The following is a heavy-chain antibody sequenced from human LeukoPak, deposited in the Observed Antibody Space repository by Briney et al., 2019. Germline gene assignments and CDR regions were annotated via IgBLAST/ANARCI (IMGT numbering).Heavy chain of an antibody. D-gene: IGHD3-10*01. CDR1: GFTFSSYA. CDR3: ARTPLWNYYHGMDV. CDR2: ISYDGSNK. Sequence: AGGSLRLSRAASGFTFSSYAMHWVRQAPGKGLEWVAVISYDGSNKYYADSVKGRFTISRDNSKNTLYLQMNSLRAEDTAVYYCARTPLWNYYHGMDVWGQGTTVTVSS. V-gene: IGHV3-30-3*01. J-gene: IGHJ6*02.